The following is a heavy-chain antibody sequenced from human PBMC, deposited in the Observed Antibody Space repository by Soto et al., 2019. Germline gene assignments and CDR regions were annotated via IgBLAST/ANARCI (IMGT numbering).Heavy chain of an antibody. CDR2: IKPDGSQK. CDR3: ARGDYYDSSGPFSDAFDI. J-gene: IGHJ3*02. D-gene: IGHD3-22*01. V-gene: IGHV3-7*04. Sequence: PGGSLRLSCAASGFTFSSYWMSWVRQAPGKGLEWVANIKPDGSQKWYVDSVKGRFAISRDNAKNSLFLQMNSLRAEDTAVYCCARGDYYDSSGPFSDAFDIWGQGTMVTVSS. CDR1: GFTFSSYW.